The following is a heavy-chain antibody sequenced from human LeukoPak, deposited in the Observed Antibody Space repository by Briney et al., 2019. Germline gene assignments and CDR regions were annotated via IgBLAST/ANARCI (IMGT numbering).Heavy chain of an antibody. V-gene: IGHV4-30-4*01. CDR3: ARPYYYDSRIDP. CDR1: GGSISSGDYY. D-gene: IGHD3-22*01. CDR2: TYYSGST. J-gene: IGHJ5*02. Sequence: SETLSLTCTVSGGSISSGDYYWSWIRQPPGKGLEWIGYTYYSGSTYYNPSLKNRVPISVDTSKNQFSLNLSSVTAADTAVYYCARPYYYDSRIDPWGQGTLVTVSS.